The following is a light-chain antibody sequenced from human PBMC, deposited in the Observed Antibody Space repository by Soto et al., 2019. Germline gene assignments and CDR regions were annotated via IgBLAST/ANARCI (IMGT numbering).Light chain of an antibody. Sequence: EIVLTQSPGTLSLSPGERATLSCRASQSVRNNNLNWYQQKAGQAPRLLIYGASIRATGIPDRFSGSGSGTDFTLTISRLEPEDFALYFCQQYGSSAPITFGQGTRLVIK. CDR3: QQYGSSAPIT. CDR2: GAS. V-gene: IGKV3-20*01. CDR1: QSVRNNN. J-gene: IGKJ5*01.